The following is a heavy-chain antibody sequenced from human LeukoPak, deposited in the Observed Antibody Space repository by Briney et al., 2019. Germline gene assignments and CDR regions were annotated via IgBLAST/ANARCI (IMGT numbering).Heavy chain of an antibody. CDR3: AKSGDYYDSSALNY. CDR2: ISGSGGGT. Sequence: PGGSLRVSCVASGLTFSDYAMSWVRQAPGKGLEWVSAISGSGGGTYYADSVKGRFTISRDNSKNTLYLQMNSLRAEDTAVYYCAKSGDYYDSSALNYWGQGTLVTVSS. J-gene: IGHJ4*02. V-gene: IGHV3-23*01. CDR1: GLTFSDYA. D-gene: IGHD3-22*01.